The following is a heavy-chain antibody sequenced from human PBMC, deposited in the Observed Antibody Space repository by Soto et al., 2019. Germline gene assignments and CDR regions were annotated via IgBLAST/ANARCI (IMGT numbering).Heavy chain of an antibody. CDR1: GYTFAGYC. Sequence: ASVKVSWKASGYTFAGYCMHWVRQAPGQGPEWMGWINPNSGGTNYAQKFQGRVTMTRDTSISIAYMELIRLRSDDTAVYYCARDNNCGLWFGECSFDPWGQGKLVTV. CDR3: ARDNNCGLWFGECSFDP. CDR2: INPNSGGT. D-gene: IGHD3-10*01. J-gene: IGHJ5*02. V-gene: IGHV1-2*02.